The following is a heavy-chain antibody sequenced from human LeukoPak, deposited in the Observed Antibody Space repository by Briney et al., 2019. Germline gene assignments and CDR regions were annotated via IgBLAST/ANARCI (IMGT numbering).Heavy chain of an antibody. Sequence: SETPSLTCTVSGGSISSYYWSWIRQPPGKGLEWIGYIYTSGSTNYNPSLKSRVTISVDTSKNQFSLKLSSVTAADTAVYYCARLDYGERSGQFDYWGQGTLVTVSS. D-gene: IGHD4-17*01. CDR2: IYTSGST. V-gene: IGHV4-4*09. J-gene: IGHJ4*02. CDR3: ARLDYGERSGQFDY. CDR1: GGSISSYY.